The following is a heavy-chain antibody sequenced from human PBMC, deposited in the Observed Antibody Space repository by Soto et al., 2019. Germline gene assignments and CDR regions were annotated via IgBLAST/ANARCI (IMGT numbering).Heavy chain of an antibody. CDR3: ATVGGGSI. Sequence: QVQLVHSGAEVKKPGSSVKVSCKASGGTFSSYTISWVRQAPGQGLEWMGRIIPILDIANYAQKGQGRGTSTADKSTDTAYMELSSLRSEDPAVYYCATVGGGSIWGQGTMVTVSS. CDR1: GGTFSSYT. D-gene: IGHD2-15*01. V-gene: IGHV1-69*02. CDR2: IIPILDIA. J-gene: IGHJ3*02.